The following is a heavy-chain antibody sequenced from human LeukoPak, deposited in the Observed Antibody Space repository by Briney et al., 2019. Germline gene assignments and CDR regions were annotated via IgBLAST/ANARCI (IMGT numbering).Heavy chain of an antibody. CDR3: ARGALGITMVRGVIYYFDY. D-gene: IGHD3-10*01. V-gene: IGHV1-18*01. Sequence: GASVKVSCKASGYTFTSYGISWVRQAPGQGLEWMGWISAYNGNTNYAQKLQGRVTMTTDTSTSTAYMELSRLRSDDTAVYYCARGALGITMVRGVIYYFDYCGQGTLVTVSS. CDR1: GYTFTSYG. CDR2: ISAYNGNT. J-gene: IGHJ4*02.